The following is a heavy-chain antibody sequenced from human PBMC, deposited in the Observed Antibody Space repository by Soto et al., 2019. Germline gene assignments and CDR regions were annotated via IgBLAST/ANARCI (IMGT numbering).Heavy chain of an antibody. Sequence: QVQLVQSGAEVKKPGASVKVSCKASGYTFTSYGISWVRQAPGQGLEWMGWISAYNGNTNYAQKLQGRVTMTADTPTSTAYMELRRLRSDDTAVYYCAREPVVPAAIGWYFDLWGRGTLVTVSS. CDR2: ISAYNGNT. D-gene: IGHD2-2*01. J-gene: IGHJ2*01. CDR1: GYTFTSYG. V-gene: IGHV1-18*04. CDR3: AREPVVPAAIGWYFDL.